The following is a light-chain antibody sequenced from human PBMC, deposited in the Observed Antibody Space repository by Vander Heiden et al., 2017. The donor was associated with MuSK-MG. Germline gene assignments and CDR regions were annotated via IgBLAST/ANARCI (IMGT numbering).Light chain of an antibody. CDR2: DAS. V-gene: IGKV1-39*01. Sequence: DIQLTQTPSSLSASVGDRVTITCRASQSISTYLIWYQQKPGKAPKLLIYDASRWENGVPYRFSGSGSGTEFTLTSSRLRPEDFATYYWQQNYRTITFGQGTKVDIK. J-gene: IGKJ3*01. CDR3: QQNYRTIT. CDR1: QSISTY.